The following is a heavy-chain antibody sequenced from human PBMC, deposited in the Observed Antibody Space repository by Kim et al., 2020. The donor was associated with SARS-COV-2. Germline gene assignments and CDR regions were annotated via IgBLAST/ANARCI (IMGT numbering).Heavy chain of an antibody. Sequence: AESVKGRFTISRDNSKTTLYLQMNSLRAEDTAMYYCTRDPRMITVATIGDYWGQGTLVTVSS. CDR3: TRDPRMITVATIGDY. V-gene: IGHV3-53*01. D-gene: IGHD6-19*01. J-gene: IGHJ4*02.